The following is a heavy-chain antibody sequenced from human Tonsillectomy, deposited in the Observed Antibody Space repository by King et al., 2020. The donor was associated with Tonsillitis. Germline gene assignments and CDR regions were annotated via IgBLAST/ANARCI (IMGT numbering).Heavy chain of an antibody. V-gene: IGHV3-30*18. CDR2: ISYDGSNK. J-gene: IGHJ3*02. Sequence: VQLVQSGGGVVQPERSLRLSCAASGFTFSSYGMHWVRQAPGKGLEWVAVISYDGSNKYYADSVKGRFTISRYNSKNTLYLQMNSLRAENTAVYYCAKGEQFDIWGQGTMVTVSS. CDR1: GFTFSSYG. CDR3: AKGEQFDI. D-gene: IGHD1-26*01.